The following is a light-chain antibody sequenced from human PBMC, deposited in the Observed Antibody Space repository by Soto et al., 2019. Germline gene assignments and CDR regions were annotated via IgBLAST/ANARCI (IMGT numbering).Light chain of an antibody. CDR2: DVS. V-gene: IGLV2-14*01. Sequence: QSALTQPASVSGSPGQSITISCSGTSSDVGSYNYVSWYQQHPDRAPKLMIYDVSNRPSGVSNRFSGSKSGNTASLTISGLQAEEEADYYCSSYTSSSTLLFGGGTKLTVL. CDR3: SSYTSSSTLL. J-gene: IGLJ2*01. CDR1: SSDVGSYNY.